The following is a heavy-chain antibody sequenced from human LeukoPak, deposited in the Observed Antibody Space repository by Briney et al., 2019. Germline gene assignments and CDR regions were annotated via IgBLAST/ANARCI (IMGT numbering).Heavy chain of an antibody. J-gene: IGHJ3*01. CDR1: GFTFSNAW. Sequence: GGSLRLSCAASGFTFSNAWMSWVRQAPGKGLEWVGRIKSKTDGGTTDYAAPVKGRFTISRDDSKNTLYLQMNSLKTEDTAVYYCTTYYYDNSGYTVSSRWGQGTMVTVSS. V-gene: IGHV3-15*01. D-gene: IGHD3-22*01. CDR3: TTYYYDNSGYTVSSR. CDR2: IKSKTDGGTT.